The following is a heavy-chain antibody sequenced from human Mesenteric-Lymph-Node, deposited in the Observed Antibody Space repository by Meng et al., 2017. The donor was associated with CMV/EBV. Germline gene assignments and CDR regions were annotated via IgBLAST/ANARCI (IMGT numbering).Heavy chain of an antibody. D-gene: IGHD3-9*01. CDR1: GFTFGDYA. CDR2: IRSSLYGGTT. J-gene: IGHJ4*02. CDR3: TRDHRGNSRYYFDY. Sequence: GGSLRLSCTASGFTFGDYAMSWVRQAPGKGLEWVSFIRSSLYGGTTEYAASVRGRFTVSRDDSNSIAFLQMNSLKTEDTAVYFCTRDHRGNSRYYFDYWGQGALVTVSS. V-gene: IGHV3-49*04.